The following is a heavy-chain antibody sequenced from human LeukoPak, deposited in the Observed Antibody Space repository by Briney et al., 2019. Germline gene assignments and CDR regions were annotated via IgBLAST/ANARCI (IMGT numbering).Heavy chain of an antibody. CDR1: GGSISSGDYY. V-gene: IGHV4-30-4*01. CDR3: ARDNSGYYRFDY. CDR2: IYYSGST. Sequence: PSETLSLTCTVSGGSISSGDYYWRWIRQPPGKGLEWIGYIYYSGSTYYNPSLKSRVTISVDTSKNQFSLKLSSVTAADTAVYYCARDNSGYYRFDYWGQGTLVTVSS. D-gene: IGHD3-22*01. J-gene: IGHJ4*02.